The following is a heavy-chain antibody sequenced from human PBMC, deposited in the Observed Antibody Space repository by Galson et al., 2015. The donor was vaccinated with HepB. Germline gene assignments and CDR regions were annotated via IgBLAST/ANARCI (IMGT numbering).Heavy chain of an antibody. V-gene: IGHV3-48*01. CDR1: GFTFSSYS. J-gene: IGHJ2*01. D-gene: IGHD5-18*01. CDR2: ISSSSSTI. Sequence: SLRLSCAASGFTFSSYSMNWVRQAPGKGLEWVSYISSSSSTIYYADSVKGRFTISRDNAKNSLYLQMNSLRAEDTAVYYCARNSYGLYWYFDLWGRGTLVTVSS. CDR3: ARNSYGLYWYFDL.